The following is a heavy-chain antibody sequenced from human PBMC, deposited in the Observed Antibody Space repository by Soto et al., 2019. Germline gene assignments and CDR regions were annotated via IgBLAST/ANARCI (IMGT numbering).Heavy chain of an antibody. CDR2: ISSSSSYI. D-gene: IGHD6-6*01. J-gene: IGHJ6*02. CDR3: ARDDSHSSSSRYYYYGMDV. Sequence: AGGSLRLSCAASGFTFSSYSMNWVRQAPGKGLEWVSSISSSSSYIYYADSVKGRFTISRDNAKNSLYLQMNSLRAEDTAVYYCARDDSHSSSSRYYYYGMDVWGQGTTVTVSS. CDR1: GFTFSSYS. V-gene: IGHV3-21*01.